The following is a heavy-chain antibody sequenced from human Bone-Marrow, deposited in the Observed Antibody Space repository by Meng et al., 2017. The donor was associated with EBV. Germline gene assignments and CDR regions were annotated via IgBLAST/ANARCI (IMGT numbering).Heavy chain of an antibody. D-gene: IGHD4-23*01. CDR3: AREQLEGTVATNRPFDY. J-gene: IGHJ4*02. Sequence: QVQLVQSGAEVKKAGSSVKASCKASGGTFSSYAISWVRQAPGQGLEWMGGIIPIFGTANYAQKFQGRVTITADESTSTAYMELSSLRSEDTAVYYCAREQLEGTVATNRPFDYWGQGTLVTVSS. V-gene: IGHV1-69*01. CDR2: IIPIFGTA. CDR1: GGTFSSYA.